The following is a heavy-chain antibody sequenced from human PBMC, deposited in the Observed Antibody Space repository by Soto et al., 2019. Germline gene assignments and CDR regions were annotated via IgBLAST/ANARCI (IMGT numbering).Heavy chain of an antibody. CDR2: IYWDDDK. CDR1: GFSLSTSGVG. Sequence: SGPTLVNPTQPLTLTCTFSGFSLSTSGVGVGWIRQPPGKALEWLALIYWDDDKRYSPSLKSRLTITKDTSKNQVVLTMTNMDPVDTATYYCAHRHAGITGTKRRNLNWFDPWGQGTLVTVSS. D-gene: IGHD1-7*01. J-gene: IGHJ5*02. V-gene: IGHV2-5*02. CDR3: AHRHAGITGTKRRNLNWFDP.